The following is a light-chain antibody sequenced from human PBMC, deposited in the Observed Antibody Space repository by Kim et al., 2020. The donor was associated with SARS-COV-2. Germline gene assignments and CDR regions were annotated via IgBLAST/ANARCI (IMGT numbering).Light chain of an antibody. J-gene: IGLJ1*01. V-gene: IGLV10-54*01. CDR1: RHGVGSAR. Sequence: TCPGSRHGVGSARAAWLQQHQGHPPKLLSYRTNNRPSGISERFSASRSGNTASLTITGLQPEDEADYYCSSWVSSLTGYVLGSGTKVTVL. CDR2: RTN. CDR3: SSWVSSLTGYV.